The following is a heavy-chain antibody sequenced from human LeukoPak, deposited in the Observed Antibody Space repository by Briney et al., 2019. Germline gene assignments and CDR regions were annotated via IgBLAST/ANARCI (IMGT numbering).Heavy chain of an antibody. CDR3: GKDTYYDDNSGYTFDY. CDR2: ISYDGSNK. D-gene: IGHD3-22*01. J-gene: IGHJ4*02. V-gene: IGHV3-30*18. Sequence: GGSLRLSCAASGFTFSSYGMHWVRQAPGKGLEWVAVISYDGSNKYYADSGKGRFTISRDNSKNTLYLQMDSLRAEGIAVYYCGKDTYYDDNSGYTFDYWGQGTLVTVSS. CDR1: GFTFSSYG.